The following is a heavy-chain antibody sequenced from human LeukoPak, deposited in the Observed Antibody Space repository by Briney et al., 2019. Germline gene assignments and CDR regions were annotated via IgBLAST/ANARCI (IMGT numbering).Heavy chain of an antibody. D-gene: IGHD6-13*01. Sequence: SETLSLTCTVSGGSISSSSYYWGWIRQPPGKGLEWIGSIYYSASTYYNPSLKSRVTISVDTSKNQFSLKLSSVTAADTAVYYCAREGIAAAGKGVYYYYMDVWGKGTTVTISS. V-gene: IGHV4-39*07. CDR2: IYYSAST. CDR3: AREGIAAAGKGVYYYYMDV. CDR1: GGSISSSSYY. J-gene: IGHJ6*03.